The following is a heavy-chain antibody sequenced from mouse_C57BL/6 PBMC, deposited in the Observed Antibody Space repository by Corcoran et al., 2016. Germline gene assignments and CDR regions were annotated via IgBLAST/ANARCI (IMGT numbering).Heavy chain of an antibody. J-gene: IGHJ1*03. V-gene: IGHV9-3*01. Sequence: QIQLVQSGPELKKPGETVKISCKASGYTFTTYGMSWVKQAPGKGLKWMGWINTYSGVPTYADDFKGRFAFSLETSASTAYLQINNLKNEDTATYFCAREAGDVWGTGTTVTVSS. CDR2: INTYSGVP. CDR1: GYTFTTYG. CDR3: AREAGDV.